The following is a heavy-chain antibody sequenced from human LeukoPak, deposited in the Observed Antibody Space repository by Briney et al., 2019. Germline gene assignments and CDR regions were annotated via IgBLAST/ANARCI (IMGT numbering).Heavy chain of an antibody. CDR1: GGSISSGDYY. V-gene: IGHV4-30-2*01. J-gene: IGHJ5*02. CDR3: ARAPTNWGDGDWFDP. Sequence: PSQTLSLTCTVSGGSISSGDYYWSWIRQPPGKGLEWIGYIYHSGSTYSNPSLKSRVTMSVDRSKNQFSLKLNSVTAADTAVYYCARAPTNWGDGDWFDPWGQGTLVTVSS. D-gene: IGHD7-27*01. CDR2: IYHSGST.